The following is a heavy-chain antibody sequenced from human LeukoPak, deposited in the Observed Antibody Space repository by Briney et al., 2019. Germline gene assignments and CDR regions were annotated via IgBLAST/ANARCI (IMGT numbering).Heavy chain of an antibody. D-gene: IGHD3-22*01. Sequence: GGSLRLSCAASGFSFSVYWMHWVRQAPGKGPVWVSRIKTDGSITDYADFVKGRFTISRDNSKNTLYLQMNSLRAEDTAVYYCAKDDYYDTSGYRDWGQGTLVTVSS. CDR1: GFSFSVYW. J-gene: IGHJ4*02. CDR3: AKDDYYDTSGYRD. CDR2: IKTDGSIT. V-gene: IGHV3-74*01.